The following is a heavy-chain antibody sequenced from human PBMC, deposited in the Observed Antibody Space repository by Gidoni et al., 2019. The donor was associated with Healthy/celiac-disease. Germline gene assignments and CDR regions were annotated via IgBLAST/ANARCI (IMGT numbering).Heavy chain of an antibody. V-gene: IGHV1-46*03. CDR3: ARSGYYYGMDV. Sequence: QVQLVQSGAEVKKPGSSVKVPCKAAGYTFTSYYMHWVLQAPGQGLEWMGIINPSGGSTSYAQKFQGRVTMTRDTSTSTVYMELRSLRSEDTAVYYCARSGYYYGMDVWGQGTTVTVSS. CDR2: INPSGGST. J-gene: IGHJ6*02. CDR1: GYTFTSYY. D-gene: IGHD6-25*01.